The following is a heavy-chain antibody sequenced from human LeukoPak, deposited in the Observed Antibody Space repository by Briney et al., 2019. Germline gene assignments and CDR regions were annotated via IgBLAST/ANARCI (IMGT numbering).Heavy chain of an antibody. V-gene: IGHV6-1*01. Sequence: SQTLSLTCAISGDSVSGSSAVAWNWLRQSPSRGLEWLGRTYYRSKWNNDYAVSVKSRITINLDTSKNQFSLHLNSVTPEDTAVYYCARGRNSGFDYWGQGTLVTVSS. D-gene: IGHD2/OR15-2a*01. CDR1: GDSVSGSSAVA. J-gene: IGHJ4*02. CDR2: TYYRSKWNN. CDR3: ARGRNSGFDY.